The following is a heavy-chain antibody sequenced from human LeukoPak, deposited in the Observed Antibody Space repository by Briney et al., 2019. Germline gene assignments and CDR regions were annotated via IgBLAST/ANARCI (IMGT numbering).Heavy chain of an antibody. CDR1: GGSIRSYF. D-gene: IGHD5-12*01. CDR3: ARGLVLATDDAFDI. V-gene: IGHV4-59*01. CDR2: IWDTEIT. Sequence: SETLSLTCTVSGGSIRSYFWSWLRQPPGKGLEWIGYIWDTEITDYNPSLKSRVTISLDTTKNHFSLKLRSVTAADTALYFCARGLVLATDDAFDIWGQGTLVTVSS. J-gene: IGHJ3*02.